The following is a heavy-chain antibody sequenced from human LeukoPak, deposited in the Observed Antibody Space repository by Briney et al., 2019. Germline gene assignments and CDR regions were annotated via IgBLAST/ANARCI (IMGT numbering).Heavy chain of an antibody. CDR3: TKGLWAGVSAARD. D-gene: IGHD2-8*01. CDR2: ISGSGGST. V-gene: IGHV3-23*01. Sequence: SGGSLRLSCAASGFTFSSYAMSWVRQAPGKGLEWVSAISGSGGSTYYADSVKGRFTISRDNSQNTLDLQMNSLRTEDTAVYYCTKGLWAGVSAARDWGQGALVTVSS. J-gene: IGHJ4*02. CDR1: GFTFSSYA.